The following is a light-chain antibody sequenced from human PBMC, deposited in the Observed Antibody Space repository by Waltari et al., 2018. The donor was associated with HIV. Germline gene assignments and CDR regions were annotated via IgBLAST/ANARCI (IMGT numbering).Light chain of an antibody. CDR2: KDT. Sequence: SYELTQPPSVSVSPGQTARITCSGDALPKQYAYWYHQKPGQAPGLVVYKDTDGPAGIPERFSGSSSGTTVTLTISGVQAEDEADYYCQSADSSGTWVFGGGTKLTVL. CDR1: ALPKQY. CDR3: QSADSSGTWV. V-gene: IGLV3-25*03. J-gene: IGLJ3*02.